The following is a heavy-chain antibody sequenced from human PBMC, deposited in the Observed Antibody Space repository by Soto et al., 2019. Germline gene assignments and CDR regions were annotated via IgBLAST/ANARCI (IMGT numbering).Heavy chain of an antibody. CDR1: GGSISSYY. Sequence: SETLSLTCTVSGGSISSYYWSWIRQPPGKGLEWIGYIYYSGSTNYNPSLKSRVTISVDTSKNQFSLKLSSVTAADTAVYYCARARGSCTNGVCYADFDYWGQGTLVTVSS. CDR2: IYYSGST. CDR3: ARARGSCTNGVCYADFDY. D-gene: IGHD2-8*01. V-gene: IGHV4-59*01. J-gene: IGHJ4*02.